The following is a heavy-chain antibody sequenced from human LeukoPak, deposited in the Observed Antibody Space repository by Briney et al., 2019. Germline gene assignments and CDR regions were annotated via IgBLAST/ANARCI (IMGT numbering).Heavy chain of an antibody. V-gene: IGHV1-2*02. Sequence: ASVKVSCKASGYTFTGYYMHWVRQAPGQGLEWMGWINPNSGGTNYAQKFQGRVTMTRDTSISTAYMELSRLRSDYTAMYYCARSTPTNYYYDSSGYTRGDYWGQGTLVTVSS. J-gene: IGHJ4*02. CDR3: ARSTPTNYYYDSSGYTRGDY. D-gene: IGHD3-22*01. CDR1: GYTFTGYY. CDR2: INPNSGGT.